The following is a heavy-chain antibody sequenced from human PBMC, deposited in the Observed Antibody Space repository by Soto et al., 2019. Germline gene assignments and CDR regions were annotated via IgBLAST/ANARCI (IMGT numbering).Heavy chain of an antibody. V-gene: IGHV3-43*01. CDR2: ISWDGGST. D-gene: IGHD3-9*01. J-gene: IGHJ6*02. CDR3: AKDIHFDAKGDYYYYGMDV. CDR1: GFTFDDYT. Sequence: GGSLRLSCAASGFTFDDYTMHWVRQAPGKGLEWVSLISWDGGSTYYADSVKGRFTISRDNSKNSLYLQMNSLRTEDTALYYCAKDIHFDAKGDYYYYGMDVWGQGTTVTVSS.